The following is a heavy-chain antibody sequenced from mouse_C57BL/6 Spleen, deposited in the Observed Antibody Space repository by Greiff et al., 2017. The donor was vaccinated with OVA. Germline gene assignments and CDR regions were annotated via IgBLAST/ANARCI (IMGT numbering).Heavy chain of an antibody. CDR3: ESDDPRTMVFDY. V-gene: IGHV10-3*01. Sequence: DVQLQESGGGLVQPKGSLKLSCAASGFTFNTYAMHWVRQAPGKGLEWVARIRSKSSNYATYYADSVKDRFTISRDDSTSMLYLQMNTLKTEDTAMYYCESDDPRTMVFDYWGQGTTLTVSS. D-gene: IGHD1-1*02. CDR2: IRSKSSNYAT. J-gene: IGHJ2*01. CDR1: GFTFNTYA.